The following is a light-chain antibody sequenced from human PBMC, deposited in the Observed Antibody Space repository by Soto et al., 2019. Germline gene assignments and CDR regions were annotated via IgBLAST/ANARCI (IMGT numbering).Light chain of an antibody. Sequence: QSALTQPASVSGSPGQSITISCTGTSSDVGGYNYVSWYQQHPGKAPKLMIYDVSNRRSGVSNRFSGSKSGNTASLTISGLQAEDEADYYCSSYTSSSISFGGGTKLTVL. CDR3: SSYTSSSIS. CDR1: SSDVGGYNY. V-gene: IGLV2-14*01. J-gene: IGLJ2*01. CDR2: DVS.